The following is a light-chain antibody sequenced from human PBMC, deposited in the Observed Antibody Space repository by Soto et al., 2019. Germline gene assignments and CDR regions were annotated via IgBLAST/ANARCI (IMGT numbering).Light chain of an antibody. CDR2: SNN. CDR1: SSNIGSNT. CDR3: AAWDDSLNGWV. Sequence: QSVLTQPPSASGTPGQRVTISCSGSSSNIGSNTVNWYQQLPGTAPKLLIYSNNQRPSGVPDRFSGSKSGTSVSLAISGLQSEDEDDYYCAAWDDSLNGWVFGGGTKLTVL. J-gene: IGLJ3*02. V-gene: IGLV1-44*01.